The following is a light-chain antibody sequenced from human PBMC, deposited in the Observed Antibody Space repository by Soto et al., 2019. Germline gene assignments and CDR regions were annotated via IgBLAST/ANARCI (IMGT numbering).Light chain of an antibody. Sequence: QSVLTQPPSVSAAPGQKVTISCSGSSSNIGSNYVSWFQQLPGTAPKLLIYETNKRPSGIPDRFSGSKSGPSATLGITGLQTGDEADYYSGTWDNSLSAGLFGGGTKLTVL. J-gene: IGLJ2*01. CDR3: GTWDNSLSAGL. CDR2: ETN. CDR1: SSNIGSNY. V-gene: IGLV1-51*02.